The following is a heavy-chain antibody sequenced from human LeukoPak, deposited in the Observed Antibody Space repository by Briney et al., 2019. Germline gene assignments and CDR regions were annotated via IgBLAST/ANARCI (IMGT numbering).Heavy chain of an antibody. D-gene: IGHD3-10*01. CDR2: IGASGGAT. CDR1: GFTFSSYA. J-gene: IGHJ4*02. V-gene: IGHV3-23*01. CDR3: ASILRSSSGYYFDY. Sequence: GGSLRLSCAASGFTFSSYAMSWVRQAPGKGLEWVSAIGASGGATYYADSVKGRFTISRDNSKNTLYLQMNSLRAEDTAVYYCASILRSSSGYYFDYWGQGTLVTVSS.